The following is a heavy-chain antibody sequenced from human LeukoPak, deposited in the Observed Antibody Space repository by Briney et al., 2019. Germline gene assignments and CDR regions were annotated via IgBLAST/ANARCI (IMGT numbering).Heavy chain of an antibody. CDR3: ARDFYGDYVAAFDI. D-gene: IGHD4-17*01. J-gene: IGHJ3*02. CDR1: GLTLSTYM. CDR2: ISRSSSYI. Sequence: GSLRLSCAASGLTLSTYMMNWVRQAPGKGLEWVSSISRSSSYIYYAESVKGRFTISRDNAKNSLYLQMNSLRAEDTAVYYCARDFYGDYVAAFDIWGQGTMVTVSS. V-gene: IGHV3-21*01.